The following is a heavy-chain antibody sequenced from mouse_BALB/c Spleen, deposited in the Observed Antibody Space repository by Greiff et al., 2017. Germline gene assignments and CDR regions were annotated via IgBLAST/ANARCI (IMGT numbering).Heavy chain of an antibody. D-gene: IGHD1-1*01. J-gene: IGHJ4*01. Sequence: EVNLVESGGGLVQPGGSRKLSCAASGFTFSSFGMHWVRQAPEKGLEWVAYISSGSSTIYYADTVKGRFTISRDNPKNTLFLQMTSLRSEDTAMYYCARHGSSPYAMDYWGQGTSVTVSS. CDR1: GFTFSSFG. CDR3: ARHGSSPYAMDY. V-gene: IGHV5-17*02. CDR2: ISSGSSTI.